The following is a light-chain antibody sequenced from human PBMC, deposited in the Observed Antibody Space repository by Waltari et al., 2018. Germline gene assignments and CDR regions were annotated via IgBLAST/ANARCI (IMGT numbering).Light chain of an antibody. CDR1: QSIGIS. Sequence: EIVLTQSPGTLSLSPGERATFSCRASQSIGISLAWYQQRPGQAPRLLIYGAFIMATGVADRFSGSGYGTDFSLTISRLEPEDVAVYYCQHYVRLPVAFGLGTKVEIK. J-gene: IGKJ1*01. V-gene: IGKV3-20*01. CDR3: QHYVRLPVA. CDR2: GAF.